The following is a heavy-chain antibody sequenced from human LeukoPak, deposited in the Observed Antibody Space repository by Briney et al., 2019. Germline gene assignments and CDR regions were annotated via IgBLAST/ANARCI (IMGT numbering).Heavy chain of an antibody. CDR3: AIGGDSTTSCYRCFDY. CDR2: IYPDDSDT. Sequence: GASLKISCKGSGYIFTSYWIGWVRPLPGKGLEWMGLIYPDDSDTRYSPSFQGQVTISADKSISTAYLQWSSLKASDTAMYYCAIGGDSTTSCYRCFDYWGQGTLVTVSS. CDR1: GYIFTSYW. V-gene: IGHV5-51*01. D-gene: IGHD2-2*02. J-gene: IGHJ4*02.